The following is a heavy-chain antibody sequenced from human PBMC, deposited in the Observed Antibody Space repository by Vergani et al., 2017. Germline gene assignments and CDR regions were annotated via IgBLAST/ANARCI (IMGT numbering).Heavy chain of an antibody. CDR3: ARETVVVVAATHSWFDP. Sequence: QLQLQESGPGLVKPSETLSLTCTVSGGSISSSSYYWGWIRQPPGKGLDWIGSIYYSGSTYYNPSLKSRVTISVDTSKNQFSLKLSSVTAADTAVYYCARETVVVVAATHSWFDPWGQGTLVTVSS. CDR2: IYYSGST. J-gene: IGHJ5*02. V-gene: IGHV4-39*07. CDR1: GGSISSSSYY. D-gene: IGHD2-15*01.